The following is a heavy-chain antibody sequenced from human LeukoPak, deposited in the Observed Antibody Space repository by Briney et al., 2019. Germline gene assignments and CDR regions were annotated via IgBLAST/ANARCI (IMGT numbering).Heavy chain of an antibody. CDR2: MHYSGNT. V-gene: IGHV4-39*01. CDR1: GASLSTNTDY. J-gene: IGHJ4*02. Sequence: KASETLSLTCTVSGASLSTNTDYWGWIRQPPGRGLEWIGSMHYSGNTYHNASLRSRVTISLDTSENQFSLKVNSVTAADTAVYYCARHKEYGGNPTFDYWGQGILITVSS. D-gene: IGHD4/OR15-4a*01. CDR3: ARHKEYGGNPTFDY.